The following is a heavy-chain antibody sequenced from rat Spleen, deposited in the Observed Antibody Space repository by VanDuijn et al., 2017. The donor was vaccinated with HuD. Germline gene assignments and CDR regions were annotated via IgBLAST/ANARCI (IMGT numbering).Heavy chain of an antibody. Sequence: EVQLVESGGGLVQPGRSLKLSCAASGFTFSDYGMAWVRQDPTQGLEWVASVSYDGSSTYYRDSVKGRFTISRDNAKSTLYLQMDSLRSEDTATYYCAREGITLFDYWGQGVMVTVSS. V-gene: IGHV5-29*01. J-gene: IGHJ2*01. CDR1: GFTFSDYG. D-gene: IGHD1-11*01. CDR3: AREGITLFDY. CDR2: VSYDGSST.